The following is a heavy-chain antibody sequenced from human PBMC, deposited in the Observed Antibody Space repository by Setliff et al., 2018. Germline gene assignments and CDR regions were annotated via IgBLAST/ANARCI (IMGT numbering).Heavy chain of an antibody. V-gene: IGHV3-23*01. CDR3: AKDELDDSDSSAYYDAFDI. Sequence: PGGSLRLSCAASGFTFSSYAMSWVRQAPGKGLEWVSAISGSSGRTYYADSVKGRFTISRDNSKNTLYLQTNSLRAEDTAVYYCAKDELDDSDSSAYYDAFDIWGQGTMVTVSS. CDR1: GFTFSSYA. J-gene: IGHJ3*02. CDR2: ISGSSGRT. D-gene: IGHD3-22*01.